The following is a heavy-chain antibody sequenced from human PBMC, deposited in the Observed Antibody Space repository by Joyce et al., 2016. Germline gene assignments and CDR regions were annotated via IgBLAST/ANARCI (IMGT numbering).Heavy chain of an antibody. Sequence: EVELAESGGDLVQPGGSLTLSCAASEFTFNSYWMGWVRQAFGKGLRWVASIKRDGSETFYLDSVRGRFTISRDNAKNSVFLEMNRLRVDDTAVYYCARFGHLYGTHYGMDVWGQGTTVTVS. CDR3: ARFGHLYGTHYGMDV. J-gene: IGHJ6*02. D-gene: IGHD1-26*01. CDR2: IKRDGSET. V-gene: IGHV3-7*03. CDR1: EFTFNSYW.